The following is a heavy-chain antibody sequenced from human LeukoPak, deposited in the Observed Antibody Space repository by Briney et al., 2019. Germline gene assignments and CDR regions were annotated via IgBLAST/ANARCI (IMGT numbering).Heavy chain of an antibody. CDR3: AREDSYGFGIDY. CDR2: ILSDGSNK. D-gene: IGHD5-18*01. J-gene: IGHJ4*02. V-gene: IGHV3-33*01. Sequence: PGGSLTLSCAASGFTFSSYGMDWVRQAPGKGREWVGIILSDGSNKYYADSVKGRFTISRDNSKSTMYLQMNSLRGEDTAVYYCAREDSYGFGIDYWGQGTLVSVSS. CDR1: GFTFSSYG.